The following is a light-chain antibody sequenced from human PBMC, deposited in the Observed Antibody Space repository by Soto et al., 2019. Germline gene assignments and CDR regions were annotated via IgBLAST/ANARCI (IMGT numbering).Light chain of an antibody. J-gene: IGKJ1*01. V-gene: IGKV1-5*01. Sequence: DIQMTQSPSTLSASAGDRVTITCRASQSISSWLAWYQQKPGKAPKLLIYDASSLESGVPSRFSGSGSGTEFTLTISSLQPDDFASYYCQQYTSYSWPFGPGSEVAIK. CDR1: QSISSW. CDR3: QQYTSYSWP. CDR2: DAS.